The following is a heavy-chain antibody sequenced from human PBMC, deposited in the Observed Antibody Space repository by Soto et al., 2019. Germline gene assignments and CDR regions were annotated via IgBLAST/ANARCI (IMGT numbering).Heavy chain of an antibody. J-gene: IGHJ4*02. CDR3: ARDIPHCSGGNCYFSAPDY. Sequence: PGGSLRLSCAASGFTVSSKYMSWVRQAPGKGLEWVSVIYNTGTTYYADSVKGRFTVSRDNSKNTLFLEMNSLRAEDTAVYYCARDIPHCSGGNCYFSAPDYWGQGTLVTVSS. V-gene: IGHV3-66*01. CDR1: GFTVSSKY. CDR2: IYNTGTT. D-gene: IGHD2-15*01.